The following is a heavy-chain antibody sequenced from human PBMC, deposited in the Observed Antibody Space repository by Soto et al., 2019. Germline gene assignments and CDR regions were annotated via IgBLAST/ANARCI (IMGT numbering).Heavy chain of an antibody. Sequence: PAETLCLTCSVSGGSIRTLVHYWSWIRQPPRKILQWIGSIYHTGSTYYSKSLRSRLTMSVDTSKSQFSLRLSSVTAADTAVYYCARAAGTLRSRNCDYWGQGSLVTVSS. CDR1: GGSIRTLVHY. J-gene: IGHJ4*02. CDR3: ARAAGTLRSRNCDY. V-gene: IGHV4-31*03. D-gene: IGHD6-13*01. CDR2: IYHTGST.